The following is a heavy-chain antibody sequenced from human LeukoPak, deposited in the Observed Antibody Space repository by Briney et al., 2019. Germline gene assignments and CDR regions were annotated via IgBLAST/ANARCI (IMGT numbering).Heavy chain of an antibody. V-gene: IGHV3-30-3*02. J-gene: IGHJ3*02. CDR1: GFTFSSYA. CDR3: AKKASAVAGPDAFDI. CDR2: ISYDGSNK. D-gene: IGHD6-19*01. Sequence: GSLRLSCAASGFTFSSYAMHWVRQAPGKGLEWVAVISYDGSNKYYADSVKGRFTISRDNSKNTLYLQMNSLRAGDTAVYYCAKKASAVAGPDAFDIWGQGTMVTVSS.